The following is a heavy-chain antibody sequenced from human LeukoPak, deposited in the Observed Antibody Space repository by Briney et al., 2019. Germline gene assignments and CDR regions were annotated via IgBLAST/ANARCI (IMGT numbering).Heavy chain of an antibody. J-gene: IGHJ4*02. CDR1: GYTFTVYY. V-gene: IGHV1-2*02. Sequence: ASVKVSCKASGYTFTVYYMHWVRQAPGQGLEWMGWINPNSGGTNYAQKFQGRVTMTRDTSISTAYMELSRLRSDDTAVYYCARAPPSGCSSTSCYTPFPFDYWGQGTLVTVSS. CDR3: ARAPPSGCSSTSCYTPFPFDY. D-gene: IGHD2-2*02. CDR2: INPNSGGT.